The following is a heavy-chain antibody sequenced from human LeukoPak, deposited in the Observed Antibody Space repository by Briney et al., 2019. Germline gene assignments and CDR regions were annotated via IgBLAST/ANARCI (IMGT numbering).Heavy chain of an antibody. CDR2: ISGSGGST. CDR3: AKIAETSGTYGQGFDY. V-gene: IGHV3-23*01. CDR1: GFTFSSYW. J-gene: IGHJ4*02. D-gene: IGHD1-26*01. Sequence: GGSLRLSCAASGFTFSSYWMSWVRQAPGKGLEWVSAISGSGGSTYYADSVKGRFTISRDNSKNTLYLQMNSLRVEDTAVYYCAKIAETSGTYGQGFDYWGQGTLVTVSS.